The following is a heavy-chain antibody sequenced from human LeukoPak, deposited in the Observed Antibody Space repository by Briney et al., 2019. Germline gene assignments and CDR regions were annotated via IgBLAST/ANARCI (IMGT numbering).Heavy chain of an antibody. CDR1: GFTFSNYA. CDR2: ISGSGGST. J-gene: IGHJ4*02. D-gene: IGHD2-2*01. CDR3: AKDYPEGRIVVVPAAIQVTDY. Sequence: GGSLRLSCAASGFTFSNYAMSWVRQAPGKGLEWVSAISGSGGSTYYADSVKGRFTISRDNSKNTLYLQMNSLRAEDTAVYYCAKDYPEGRIVVVPAAIQVTDYWGQGTLVTVSS. V-gene: IGHV3-23*01.